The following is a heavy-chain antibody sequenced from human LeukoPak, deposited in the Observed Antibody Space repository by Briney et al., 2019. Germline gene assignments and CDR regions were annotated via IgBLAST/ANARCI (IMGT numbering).Heavy chain of an antibody. CDR2: ISRSGSTK. D-gene: IGHD2-15*01. Sequence: GSLRLSCAASGFTFSDYNMRWIRQAPGKGLEWVSSISRSGSTKYYADSVKGRFTISRDNAKNSLFLQMNSLRAEDTAVYYCARVLRYCSGGNCYSGGLGYMDVWGKGTTVTISS. J-gene: IGHJ6*03. V-gene: IGHV3-11*01. CDR1: GFTFSDYN. CDR3: ARVLRYCSGGNCYSGGLGYMDV.